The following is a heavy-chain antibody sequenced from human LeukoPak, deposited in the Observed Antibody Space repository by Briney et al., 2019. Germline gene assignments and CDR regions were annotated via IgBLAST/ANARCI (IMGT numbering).Heavy chain of an antibody. Sequence: GGSLRLSCAASGFTFSSYWMSWVRQAPGKGLEWVANIKQDGSEKYYVDSVKGRFTISRDNAKNSLYLQMNRLRAEDTAVYYCAREGDWEYYYYMDVWGKGTTVTVSS. CDR3: AREGDWEYYYYMDV. CDR2: IKQDGSEK. J-gene: IGHJ6*03. D-gene: IGHD2-21*02. V-gene: IGHV3-7*01. CDR1: GFTFSSYW.